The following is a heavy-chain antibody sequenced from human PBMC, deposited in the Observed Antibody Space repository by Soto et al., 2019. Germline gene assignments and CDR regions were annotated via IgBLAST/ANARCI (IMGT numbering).Heavy chain of an antibody. D-gene: IGHD6-6*01. V-gene: IGHV3-9*01. CDR2: ISWNSGSI. Sequence: GGSLRLSCAASGFTFDDYAMHWVRQAPGKGLEWVSGISWNSGSIGYADSVKGRFTISRDNAKNSLYLQMNSLRAEDTALYYCAKALGGPQLVLGEFDYWGQGTLVTVSS. CDR3: AKALGGPQLVLGEFDY. CDR1: GFTFDDYA. J-gene: IGHJ4*02.